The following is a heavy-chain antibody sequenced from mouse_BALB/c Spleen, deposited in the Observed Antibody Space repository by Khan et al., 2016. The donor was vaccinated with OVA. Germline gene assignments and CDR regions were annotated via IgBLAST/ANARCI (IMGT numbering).Heavy chain of an antibody. J-gene: IGHJ4*01. CDR2: INPSNAYT. Sequence: QVQLQQSGAELARPGASVKMSCKASGYTFTSYSMHWIKQRPGQGLEWIGNINPSNAYTNYNQKFKDKATLTADNSSSTAYMQLSSLTSEDSAVYYCARDFHYYGSRGALDYWGQGTSVTVSS. V-gene: IGHV1-4*01. CDR1: GYTFTSYS. D-gene: IGHD1-1*01. CDR3: ARDFHYYGSRGALDY.